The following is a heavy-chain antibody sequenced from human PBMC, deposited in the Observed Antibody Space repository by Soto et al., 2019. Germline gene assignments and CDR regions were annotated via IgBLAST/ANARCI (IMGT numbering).Heavy chain of an antibody. D-gene: IGHD3-22*01. CDR3: ARDSGSSGSLDY. Sequence: QVQLQESGPGLVKPSQTLSLTCTVSGGSISSGDYYWSWIRQPPGKGLEWIGYIYYSGSTYYNPSLKSRVTISVDTSKNHFSPKLSSVTAADTAVYYCARDSGSSGSLDYWGQGTLVTVSP. CDR1: GGSISSGDYY. V-gene: IGHV4-30-4*01. CDR2: IYYSGST. J-gene: IGHJ4*02.